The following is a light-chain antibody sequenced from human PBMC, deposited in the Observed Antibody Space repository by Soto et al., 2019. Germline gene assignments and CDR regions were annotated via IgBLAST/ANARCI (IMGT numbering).Light chain of an antibody. CDR1: QSVSSS. CDR3: QQYNHWPRT. CDR2: GAS. V-gene: IGKV3-15*01. Sequence: EIVMTQSPATLSVSPGERATLSCRASQSVSSSLAWYQQKPGQAPRLLMYGASTRATGITARFSGSGSGTEVTLTLSSLQSDDFAICYCQQYNHWPRTFGQGTQLEIK. J-gene: IGKJ2*01.